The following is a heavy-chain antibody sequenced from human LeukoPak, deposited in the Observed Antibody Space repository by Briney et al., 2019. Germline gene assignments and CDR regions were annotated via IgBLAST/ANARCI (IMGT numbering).Heavy chain of an antibody. CDR1: GGSISSGSYY. J-gene: IGHJ6*03. V-gene: IGHV4-61*02. CDR2: IYTSGST. D-gene: IGHD6-13*01. Sequence: SETLSLTCTVSGGSISSGSYYWSWIRQPAGTGLEWIGRIYTSGSTNYNPSLKSRVTISVDTSKNQFSLKLSSVTAADTAVYYCARVRESSSWPSRYYYYYMDVWGKGTTVTISS. CDR3: ARVRESSSWPSRYYYYYMDV.